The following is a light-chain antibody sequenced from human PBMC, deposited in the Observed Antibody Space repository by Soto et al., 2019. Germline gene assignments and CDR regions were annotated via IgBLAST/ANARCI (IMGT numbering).Light chain of an antibody. J-gene: IGLJ1*01. Sequence: QSVLTQPASVSRSPGQSLTISCTGTSSDVGGYNYVSWYQQHPGKAPKFMIYDVNNRPSGVSNRFSGSKSGNTASLTISGLQAEDEADYYCSSYTTSNTRQIVFGTGTKVTVL. CDR2: DVN. V-gene: IGLV2-14*01. CDR3: SSYTTSNTRQIV. CDR1: SSDVGGYNY.